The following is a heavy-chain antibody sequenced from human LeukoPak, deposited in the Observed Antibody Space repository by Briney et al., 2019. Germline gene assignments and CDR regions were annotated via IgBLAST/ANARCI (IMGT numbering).Heavy chain of an antibody. CDR2: ISAYNGNT. J-gene: IGHJ3*02. V-gene: IGHV1-18*01. CDR1: GYTFTSYG. CDR3: ARPYSSGWYHAFDI. D-gene: IGHD6-19*01. Sequence: ASVKVSCKAPGYTFTSYGISWVRQAPGQGLEWMGWISAYNGNTNYAQKLQGRVTMTTDTSTSTAYMELRGLRSDDTAVYYCARPYSSGWYHAFDIWGQGTMVTVSS.